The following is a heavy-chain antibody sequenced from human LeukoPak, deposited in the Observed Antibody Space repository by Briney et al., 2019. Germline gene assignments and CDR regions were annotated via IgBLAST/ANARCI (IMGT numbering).Heavy chain of an antibody. CDR1: GGSISSHY. Sequence: SETLSLTCTVSGGSISSHYWSWVRQPPGKGLEWIGYIYYSGSTNYNPSLKSRVTISVDTSKNQFSLKLSSVTAADTAVYYCARGRGYSGYGYFDYWGQGTLVTVSS. V-gene: IGHV4-59*11. J-gene: IGHJ4*02. D-gene: IGHD5-12*01. CDR3: ARGRGYSGYGYFDY. CDR2: IYYSGST.